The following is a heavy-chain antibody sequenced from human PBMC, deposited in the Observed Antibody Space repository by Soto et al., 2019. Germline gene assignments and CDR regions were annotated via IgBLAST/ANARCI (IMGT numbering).Heavy chain of an antibody. Sequence: ASVKVSCKASGYTFTGYYMHWVRQAPGQGLEWMGWINPNSGGTNYAQKFQGWVTMTRDTSISTAYMELSRLRSDDTAVYYCARVRYSSGWYGYYYYGMDVWGQGTTVTVSS. CDR1: GYTFTGYY. CDR2: INPNSGGT. J-gene: IGHJ6*02. D-gene: IGHD6-19*01. V-gene: IGHV1-2*04. CDR3: ARVRYSSGWYGYYYYGMDV.